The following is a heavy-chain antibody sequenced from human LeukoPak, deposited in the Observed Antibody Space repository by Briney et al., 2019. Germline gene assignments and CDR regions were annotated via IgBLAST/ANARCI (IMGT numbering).Heavy chain of an antibody. D-gene: IGHD5-24*01. V-gene: IGHV1-46*01. CDR1: GHTFTSYY. CDR2: INPSGGNT. Sequence: ASVKVSCKASGHTFTSYYMHWVRQAPGQGLEWMGIINPSGGNTSYAQKFQGRVTMTRDTSTSTVYMELSSLRSEDTAVYYCARVGGYNIGDFQHWGQGTLVTVSS. J-gene: IGHJ1*01. CDR3: ARVGGYNIGDFQH.